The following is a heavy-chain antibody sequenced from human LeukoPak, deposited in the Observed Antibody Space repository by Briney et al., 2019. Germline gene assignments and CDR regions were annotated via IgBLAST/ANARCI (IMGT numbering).Heavy chain of an antibody. Sequence: PGRSLRLSCTASGFTFGDYAMSWVRQAPGKGLEWVGFIRSKAYGGTTEYAASVKGRFTISRDDSKSIAYLQMNSLKTEDTAVYYCTRMSYYYGMDVWGQGTTVTVSS. CDR2: IRSKAYGGTT. J-gene: IGHJ6*02. CDR1: GFTFGDYA. CDR3: TRMSYYYGMDV. V-gene: IGHV3-49*04.